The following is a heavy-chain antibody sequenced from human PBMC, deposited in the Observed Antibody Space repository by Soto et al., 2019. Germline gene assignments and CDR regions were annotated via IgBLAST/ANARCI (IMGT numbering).Heavy chain of an antibody. J-gene: IGHJ4*02. CDR3: ARGTYCSGGSCSWRENDY. CDR1: GYTFTNYY. Sequence: ASVKVSCKASGYTFTNYYICWVRHATGQGLEWMGWMNTNNGRTGLPQKFQGRVTMTRDTSTNTAYMELSSLRSEDTAVYYCARGTYCSGGSCSWRENDYWGQGTQVTVSS. V-gene: IGHV1-8*01. D-gene: IGHD2-15*01. CDR2: MNTNNGRT.